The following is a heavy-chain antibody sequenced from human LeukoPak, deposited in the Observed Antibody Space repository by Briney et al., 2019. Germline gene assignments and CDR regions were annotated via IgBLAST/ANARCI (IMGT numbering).Heavy chain of an antibody. CDR2: ISSSGSTI. V-gene: IGHV3-11*01. J-gene: IGHJ3*02. Sequence: PGGSLRLSCAASGFTFSDYYKSWIRQAPGKGLEWVSYISSSGSTIYYADSVKGRFTISRDNAKNSLYLQMNSLRAEDTAVYYCAREIPPSYYYDSSGYYYKAFDIWGQGTMVTVSS. CDR3: AREIPPSYYYDSSGYYYKAFDI. D-gene: IGHD3-22*01. CDR1: GFTFSDYY.